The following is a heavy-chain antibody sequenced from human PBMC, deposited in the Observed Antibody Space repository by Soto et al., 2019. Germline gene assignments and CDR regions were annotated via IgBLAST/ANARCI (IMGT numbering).Heavy chain of an antibody. J-gene: IGHJ6*02. Sequence: SETLSLTCTVSGGSISSYYWSWIRQPPGKGLEWIGYIYYSGSTNYNPSLKSRVTISVDTSKNQFSLKLSSVTAADTAVYYCARIKLRFLEWFHLPRGMDVWGQGTTVTVSS. V-gene: IGHV4-59*01. CDR1: GGSISSYY. D-gene: IGHD3-3*01. CDR2: IYYSGST. CDR3: ARIKLRFLEWFHLPRGMDV.